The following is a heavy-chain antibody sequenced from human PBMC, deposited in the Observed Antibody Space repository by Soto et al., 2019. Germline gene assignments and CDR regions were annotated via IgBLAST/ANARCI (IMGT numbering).Heavy chain of an antibody. J-gene: IGHJ6*02. CDR2: INPNSGGT. Sequence: ASVKVSCKASGYTFTGYYMHWVRQAPGQGLEWMGWINPNSGGTNYAQKFQGWVTMTRDTSISTAYMELSRLRSDDTAVYYCARESITMVRGESVAYYYYGMDVWGQGTTVTVSS. V-gene: IGHV1-2*04. CDR1: GYTFTGYY. D-gene: IGHD3-10*01. CDR3: ARESITMVRGESVAYYYYGMDV.